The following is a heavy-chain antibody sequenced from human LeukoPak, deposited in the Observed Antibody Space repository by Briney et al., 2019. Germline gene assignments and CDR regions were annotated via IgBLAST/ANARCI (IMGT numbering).Heavy chain of an antibody. CDR3: AKDPAAAGGFDY. D-gene: IGHD6-13*01. CDR2: ISGSGGST. Sequence: SGGSLRLSCAASGFTFSSYAMSWVRQAPGRGLEWVSAISGSGGSTYYADSVKGRFTISRDNSKNTLYLQMNSLRAEDTAVYYCAKDPAAAGGFDYWGQGTLVTVSS. J-gene: IGHJ4*02. V-gene: IGHV3-23*01. CDR1: GFTFSSYA.